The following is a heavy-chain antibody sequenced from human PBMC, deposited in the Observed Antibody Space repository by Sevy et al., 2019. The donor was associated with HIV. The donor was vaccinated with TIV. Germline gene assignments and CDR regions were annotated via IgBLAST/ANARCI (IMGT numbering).Heavy chain of an antibody. Sequence: GGSLRLSCAASGFTFDDYAMHWVRQAPGKGLEWVSGISSNSGSIGYADSVKGRFTISRDNAKNSLYLQMNSLRAEDTALYYCAKDRAPHYYDSSGQYYYYYGMDVWGQGTTVTVSS. V-gene: IGHV3-9*01. J-gene: IGHJ6*02. CDR1: GFTFDDYA. CDR3: AKDRAPHYYDSSGQYYYYYGMDV. D-gene: IGHD3-22*01. CDR2: ISSNSGSI.